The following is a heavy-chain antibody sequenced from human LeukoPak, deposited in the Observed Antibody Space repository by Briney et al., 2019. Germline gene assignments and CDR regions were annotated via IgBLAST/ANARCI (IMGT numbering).Heavy chain of an antibody. V-gene: IGHV1-2*02. Sequence: ASVKVSCKASGYTFTGYYMHWVRQAPGQGLEWMGWINPNSGGTNYAQKFQGRVTMTRDTSISTAYMELSRLRSDDTAVYYCARDSGLYSYDSPYDYWGQGTLVTVSS. CDR2: INPNSGGT. CDR3: ARDSGLYSYDSPYDY. D-gene: IGHD5-12*01. J-gene: IGHJ4*02. CDR1: GYTFTGYY.